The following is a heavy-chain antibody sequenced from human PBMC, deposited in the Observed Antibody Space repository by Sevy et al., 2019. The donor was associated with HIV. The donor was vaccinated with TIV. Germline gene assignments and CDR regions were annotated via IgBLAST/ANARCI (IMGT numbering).Heavy chain of an antibody. CDR3: GKDVSDGYNYFLDF. Sequence: GGSLRLSCAASGFTFRSYGMHWVRQAPGKGLEWVAVISNDGGNQYYADSVKGRFTISRDNSKNTVYLQMNSLRAEDTAVYYCGKDVSDGYNYFLDFWGQGALVTVSS. V-gene: IGHV3-30*18. J-gene: IGHJ4*02. CDR1: GFTFRSYG. D-gene: IGHD5-12*01. CDR2: ISNDGGNQ.